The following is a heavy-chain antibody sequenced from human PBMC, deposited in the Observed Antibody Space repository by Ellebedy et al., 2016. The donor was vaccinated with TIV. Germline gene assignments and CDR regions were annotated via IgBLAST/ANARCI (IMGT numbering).Heavy chain of an antibody. CDR3: ARGQAVAGSHFDY. V-gene: IGHV3-11*06. D-gene: IGHD6-19*01. J-gene: IGHJ4*02. Sequence: PGGSLRLSCAASGFSFSDYYMRWIRQVPGTGLEWLSYISSSGSDTNYADSVKGRFTISRDNAKNSLYLEMNSLKVEDTAVYYCARGQAVAGSHFDYWGQGTLVTVSS. CDR2: ISSSGSDT. CDR1: GFSFSDYY.